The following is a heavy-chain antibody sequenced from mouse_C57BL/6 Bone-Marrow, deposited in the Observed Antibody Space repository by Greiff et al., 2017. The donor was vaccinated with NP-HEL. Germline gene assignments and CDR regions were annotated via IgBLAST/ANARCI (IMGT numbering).Heavy chain of an antibody. CDR2: ISNGGGST. V-gene: IGHV5-12*01. CDR3: ARQDDYSWFAY. Sequence: EVQLQESGGGLVQPGGSLKLSCAASGFTFSDYYMYWVRQTPEKRLEWVAYISNGGGSTYYPDTVKGRFTISRDNAKNTLYLQMSRLKSEDTAMYYCARQDDYSWFAYGGQGTLVTVSA. J-gene: IGHJ3*01. CDR1: GFTFSDYY. D-gene: IGHD2-4*01.